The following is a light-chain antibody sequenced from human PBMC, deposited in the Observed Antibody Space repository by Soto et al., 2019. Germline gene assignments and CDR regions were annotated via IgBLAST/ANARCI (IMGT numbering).Light chain of an antibody. CDR2: KAS. Sequence: DIQMTQSPSTLSASVGDIVTITCRASQSIISWLAFYQQKPGKAPNLLIYKASSLESGGPSTFSGSGSGTEFSLTISSLLPDDFATYYCHQYYSYSTWTFGQGTKVDI. CDR1: QSIISW. J-gene: IGKJ1*01. CDR3: HQYYSYSTWT. V-gene: IGKV1-5*03.